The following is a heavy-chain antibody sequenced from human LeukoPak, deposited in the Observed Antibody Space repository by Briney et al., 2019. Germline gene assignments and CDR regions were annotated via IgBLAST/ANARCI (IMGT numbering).Heavy chain of an antibody. CDR3: AKEDSQMLSGAFYSHMAF. Sequence: MASETLSLTCTVSGGSISSGSYYWSWIRQPAGKGLEWIGRIYTSGSTNYSPSPKSRVSMSVDMSKNQFSLRLSSVTAADTAGYYCAKEDSQMLSGAFYSHMAFWGKGTPVPVSS. J-gene: IGHJ6*03. CDR1: GGSISSGSYY. CDR2: IYTSGST. D-gene: IGHD3-16*02. V-gene: IGHV4-61*02.